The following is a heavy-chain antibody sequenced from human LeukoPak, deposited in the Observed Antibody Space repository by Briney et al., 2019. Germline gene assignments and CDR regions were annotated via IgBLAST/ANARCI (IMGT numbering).Heavy chain of an antibody. V-gene: IGHV3-48*01. CDR3: ARYSAHCSGGSCYNWFDP. Sequence: GGSLRLPCAASGFTFSSYSMNWVRQAPGKGLEWVSYISSSSSTIYYADSVKGRFTISRDNAKNSLYLQMNSLRAEDTAVYYCARYSAHCSGGSCYNWFDPWGQGTLVTVSS. CDR1: GFTFSSYS. CDR2: ISSSSSTI. D-gene: IGHD2-15*01. J-gene: IGHJ5*02.